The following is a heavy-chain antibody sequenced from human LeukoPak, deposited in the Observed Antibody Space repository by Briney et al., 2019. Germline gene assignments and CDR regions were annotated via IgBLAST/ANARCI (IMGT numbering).Heavy chain of an antibody. D-gene: IGHD3-22*01. CDR3: ARDRAYYYDSSGYHGAFDI. Sequence: SETLSLTCTVSGGSISSNGYYWAWIRQPPGKGLEWIGYIYYSGSTNYNPSLRSRVTISLDTSKTQLSLKLNSVTAADTAVYYCARDRAYYYDSSGYHGAFDIWGQGTLVTVSS. CDR2: IYYSGST. V-gene: IGHV4-61*05. J-gene: IGHJ3*02. CDR1: GGSISSNGYY.